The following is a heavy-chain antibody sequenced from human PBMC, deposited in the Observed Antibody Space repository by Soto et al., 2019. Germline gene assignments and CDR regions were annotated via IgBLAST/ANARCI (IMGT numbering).Heavy chain of an antibody. V-gene: IGHV3-66*01. Sequence: EVQLVESGGGLVQPGGSLRLSCAVSGLTVSSNYMSWVRQAPGKGLEWVSVIYSGGSTNNADSVKGRFTISRDNSKNTLYLQMNSLRAEDTAVYCCARDFYYYGSGTMGVYFDYWGQGTLVTVSS. CDR2: IYSGGST. J-gene: IGHJ4*02. D-gene: IGHD3-10*01. CDR3: ARDFYYYGSGTMGVYFDY. CDR1: GLTVSSNY.